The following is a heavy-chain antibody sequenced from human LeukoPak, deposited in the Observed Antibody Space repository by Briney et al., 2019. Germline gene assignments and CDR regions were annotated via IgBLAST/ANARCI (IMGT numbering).Heavy chain of an antibody. CDR2: IIPIFGTA. CDR1: GGTFSSYA. CDR3: ARGGLFTMIVVVNPSNWFDP. D-gene: IGHD3-22*01. J-gene: IGHJ5*02. V-gene: IGHV1-69*13. Sequence: ASVKVSCKASGGTFSSYAISWVRQAPGQGLEWVGGIIPIFGTANYAQKFQGRVTITADESTSTAYMELSSLRSEDTAVYYCARGGLFTMIVVVNPSNWFDPWGQGTLVTVSS.